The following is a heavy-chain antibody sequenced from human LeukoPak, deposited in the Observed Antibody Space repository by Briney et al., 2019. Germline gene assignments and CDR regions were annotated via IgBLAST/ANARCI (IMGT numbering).Heavy chain of an antibody. CDR2: INHSGST. J-gene: IGHJ4*02. Sequence: SETLSLTCAVYGGSFSGYYWSWIRQPPGKGLEWIGEINHSGSTNYNPSLKSRVTISVDTSKNQLSLKLSSVTAADTAVYYCARGRQQLARRKDFDYWGQGTLVTVSS. CDR3: ARGRQQLARRKDFDY. V-gene: IGHV4-34*01. D-gene: IGHD6-13*01. CDR1: GGSFSGYY.